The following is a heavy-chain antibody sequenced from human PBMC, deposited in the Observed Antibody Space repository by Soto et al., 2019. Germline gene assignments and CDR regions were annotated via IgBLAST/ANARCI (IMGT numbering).Heavy chain of an antibody. Sequence: GSLRLSCAASGFTFSSYGMHWVRQAPGKGLEWVAAISYDGSNKYYADSVKGRFTISRDNSKNTLYLQMNSLRAEDTAVYYCAKDPPKYNWNPDAFDIWGQGTMVTVSS. D-gene: IGHD1-20*01. CDR2: ISYDGSNK. V-gene: IGHV3-30*18. CDR3: AKDPPKYNWNPDAFDI. CDR1: GFTFSSYG. J-gene: IGHJ3*02.